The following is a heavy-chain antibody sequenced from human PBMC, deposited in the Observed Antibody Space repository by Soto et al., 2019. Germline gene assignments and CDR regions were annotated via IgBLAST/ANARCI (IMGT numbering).Heavy chain of an antibody. CDR2: IPSDGRDV. Sequence: GSLRLSCEASGFNFRDFWMHWVRQPPGKGPEWVSNIPSDGRDVSYADSVRGRFTISRDDARNTLYLQMSDLRVEDTAIYYCTRDDSGLGIDYWGQGTQVTVSS. D-gene: IGHD1-26*01. J-gene: IGHJ4*02. V-gene: IGHV3-74*01. CDR1: GFNFRDFW. CDR3: TRDDSGLGIDY.